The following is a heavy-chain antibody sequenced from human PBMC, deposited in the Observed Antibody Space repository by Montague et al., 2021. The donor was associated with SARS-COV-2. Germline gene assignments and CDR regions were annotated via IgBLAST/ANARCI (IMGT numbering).Heavy chain of an antibody. CDR3: ARATVDIYMILVVITSVNHYFDS. CDR2: INHSGST. CDR1: GGSFSGYY. J-gene: IGHJ4*02. D-gene: IGHD3-22*01. Sequence: SETLSLTCAVYGGSFSGYYWTWIRQSPGKGLEWIGEINHSGSTNYSPSLESRVAISVDTSKNQFSLKLNSVTAADTAIYYCARATVDIYMILVVITSVNHYFDSWGQGTLVTVSP. V-gene: IGHV4-34*01.